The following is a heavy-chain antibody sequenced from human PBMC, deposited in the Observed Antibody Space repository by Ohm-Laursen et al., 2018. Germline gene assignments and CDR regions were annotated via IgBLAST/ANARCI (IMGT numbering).Heavy chain of an antibody. V-gene: IGHV1-46*01. J-gene: IGHJ4*02. CDR1: GYTFTSYY. CDR3: ACRSSSSGFDY. D-gene: IGHD6-6*01. CDR2: INPSGGST. Sequence: ASVKVSCKASGYTFTSYYMHWVRQAPGQGLEWMEMINPSGGSTSYAQKFQGRVTMTRDTSTSTVYMELSSLRSEDTAVYYCACRSSSSGFDYWGQGTLVTVSS.